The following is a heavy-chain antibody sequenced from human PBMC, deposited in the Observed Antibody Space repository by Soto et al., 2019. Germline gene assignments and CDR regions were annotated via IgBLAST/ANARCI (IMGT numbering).Heavy chain of an antibody. J-gene: IGHJ6*02. CDR2: IDPSDSYT. CDR3: ARHERTGTTFNYYYGMDV. Sequence: GESLKISCKGSGYSFTSYWISSVRQMPGKGLEWMGRIDPSDSYTNYSPSFQGHVTISADKSVSTAYLQCSSLKASDTAMYYCARHERTGTTFNYYYGMDVWGQGTTVTVSS. V-gene: IGHV5-10-1*01. CDR1: GYSFTSYW. D-gene: IGHD1-7*01.